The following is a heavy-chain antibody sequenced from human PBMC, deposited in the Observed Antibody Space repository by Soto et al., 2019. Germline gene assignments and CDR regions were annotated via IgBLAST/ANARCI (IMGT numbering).Heavy chain of an antibody. V-gene: IGHV4-4*07. CDR3: ARDFERSAIGP. CDR2: IYATGTT. J-gene: IGHJ5*02. Sequence: SETLSLTCTVSGASISGFYWSWIRKSAGKGLEWIGRIYATGTTDYNPSLRSRVTISADRSENKFSLTLKSVTAADTAVYFCARDFERSAIGPWGQGTSVTVSS. D-gene: IGHD3-9*01. CDR1: GASISGFY.